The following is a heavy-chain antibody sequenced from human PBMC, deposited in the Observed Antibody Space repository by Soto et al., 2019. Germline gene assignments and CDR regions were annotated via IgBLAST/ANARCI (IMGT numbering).Heavy chain of an antibody. CDR1: GYTFTSYD. CDR3: ARVTALYYDYIWGSYRPRCYFDY. V-gene: IGHV1-8*01. Sequence: ASVKVSCKASGYTFTSYDINWVRQATGQGLEWMGWMNPNSGNTGYAQKFQGRVTMTRNTSISTAYMELSSLRSEDTAVYYCARVTALYYDYIWGSYRPRCYFDYWGQGTLVTVSS. J-gene: IGHJ4*02. CDR2: MNPNSGNT. D-gene: IGHD3-16*02.